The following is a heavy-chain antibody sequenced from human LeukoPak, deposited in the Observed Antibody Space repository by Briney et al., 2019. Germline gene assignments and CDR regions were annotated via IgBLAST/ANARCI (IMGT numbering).Heavy chain of an antibody. CDR1: GDSMSSYF. Sequence: SETLSLTCSVSGDSMSSYFWSWIRQPPGKGLEWIGYFYYSGITNYNPSLKSRVSISYDTSKKQISLKLNSVTAADTAVYYCARDAFRYVGVRTYNGMEVWGQGTSVTVSS. D-gene: IGHD3-16*01. J-gene: IGHJ6*02. CDR3: ARDAFRYVGVRTYNGMEV. CDR2: FYYSGIT. V-gene: IGHV4-59*12.